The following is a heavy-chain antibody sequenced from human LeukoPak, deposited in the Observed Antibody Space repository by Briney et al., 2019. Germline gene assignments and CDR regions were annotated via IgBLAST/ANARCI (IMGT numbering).Heavy chain of an antibody. CDR3: ARESGYSYSEFDY. D-gene: IGHD5-18*01. V-gene: IGHV3-48*03. Sequence: GGSLRLSCAASGFTFSSYEMNWVRQAPGKGLEWVSYISSSGSTIYYADSVKGRFIISRDNAKNSLYLQMNSLRAEDTAVYYCARESGYSYSEFDYWGQGTLVTVSS. CDR2: ISSSGSTI. J-gene: IGHJ4*02. CDR1: GFTFSSYE.